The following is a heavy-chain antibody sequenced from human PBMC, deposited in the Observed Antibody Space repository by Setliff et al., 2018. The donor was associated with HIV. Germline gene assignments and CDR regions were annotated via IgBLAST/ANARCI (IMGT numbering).Heavy chain of an antibody. D-gene: IGHD3-10*01. J-gene: IGHJ3*02. Sequence: TLSLTCTVSGGSISTSYWNWIRQPPGKALEWLALIYWNDDKRYSPSLKSRVTITKDTSKNQVVLTMTSMYPVDTATYYCAHTPRFYYDSGSYSLLRGAFDIWGQGTMVTVSS. V-gene: IGHV2-5*01. CDR1: GGSISTSYW. CDR3: AHTPRFYYDSGSYSLLRGAFDI. CDR2: IYWNDDK.